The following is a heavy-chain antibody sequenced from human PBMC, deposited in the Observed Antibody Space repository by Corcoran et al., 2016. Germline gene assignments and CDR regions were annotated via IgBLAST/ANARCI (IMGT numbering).Heavy chain of an antibody. CDR3: ARDKHSLLLTS. D-gene: IGHD3-10*01. V-gene: IGHV1-3*01. CDR2: INAGNGNT. Sequence: QVRLVQSGAEVKKPGASVKVSCKASGYTFTSYAMHWVRQAPGQRLEWMGGINAGNGNTKYSQKFQGRVTITRDTSASTAYMELSSLRSEDTAVYDCARDKHSLLLTSWGQGPLVTVSS. J-gene: IGHJ5*02. CDR1: GYTFTSYA.